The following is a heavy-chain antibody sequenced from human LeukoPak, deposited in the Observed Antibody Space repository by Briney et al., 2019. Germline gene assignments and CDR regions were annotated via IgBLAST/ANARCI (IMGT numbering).Heavy chain of an antibody. CDR3: ARDQGSSWSKRGLYFQH. D-gene: IGHD6-13*01. J-gene: IGHJ1*01. CDR2: IIPILGIA. V-gene: IGHV1-69*04. Sequence: SVKVSCKASGGTFSSYTISWVRQAPGQGLEWMGRIIPILGIANYAQKFQGRVTITADKSTSTAYMELSSLRSEDTAVHYCARDQGSSWSKRGLYFQHWGQGTLVTVSS. CDR1: GGTFSSYT.